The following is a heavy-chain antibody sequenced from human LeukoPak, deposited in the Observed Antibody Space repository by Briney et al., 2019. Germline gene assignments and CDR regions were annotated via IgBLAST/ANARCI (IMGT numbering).Heavy chain of an antibody. V-gene: IGHV4-39*07. Sequence: SETLSLTCTVSGGSISSSSYYWGWIHQPPGKGLEWIGSIYYSGSTYYNPSLKSRVTISVDTSKNQFSLQLRSVTAADTAVYYCARDRYYEPLDYWGQGTLVTVST. CDR1: GGSISSSSYY. D-gene: IGHD3-22*01. CDR2: IYYSGST. J-gene: IGHJ4*02. CDR3: ARDRYYEPLDY.